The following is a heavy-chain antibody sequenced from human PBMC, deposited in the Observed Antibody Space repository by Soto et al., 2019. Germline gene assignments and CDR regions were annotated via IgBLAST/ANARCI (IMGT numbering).Heavy chain of an antibody. CDR3: ARQRTSVVAQAYFDV. Sequence: SETLSLTCTVTGDSISSRSYYWGWIRQPPGKGLEWIGSIYYSGSTYNNPSLRSRVSMSIDTSKDQFSLKLKSVTAADTALYFCARQRTSVVAQAYFDVWGPGXLVTVSS. CDR2: IYYSGST. J-gene: IGHJ4*02. V-gene: IGHV4-39*01. CDR1: GDSISSRSYY. D-gene: IGHD2-21*01.